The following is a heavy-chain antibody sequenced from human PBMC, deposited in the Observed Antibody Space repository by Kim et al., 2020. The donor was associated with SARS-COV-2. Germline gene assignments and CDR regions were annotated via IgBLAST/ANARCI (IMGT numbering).Heavy chain of an antibody. CDR3: MNGGWGWIWDH. Sequence: GGSLRLSCTTSGFTFTGYAMSWVRQAPGKGLEWVSSIDGSDGTTYYVDSVKGRFTISRDNSKNTPYLQMNSLRADDTAVYYCMNGGWGWIWDHWGQGTRV. J-gene: IGHJ4*02. V-gene: IGHV3-23*01. CDR1: GFTFTGYA. D-gene: IGHD2-2*03. CDR2: IDGSDGTT.